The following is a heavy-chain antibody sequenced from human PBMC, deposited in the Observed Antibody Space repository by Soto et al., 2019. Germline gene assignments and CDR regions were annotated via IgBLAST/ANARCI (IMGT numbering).Heavy chain of an antibody. V-gene: IGHV3-48*02. CDR2: ICNNSSNI. CDR1: GFTFSSYS. Sequence: GGSLRLSCAASGFTFSSYSMNWVRQAPGKGLEWVSYICNNSSNIYYADSVKGRFTISRDNAKNSLYLQMNSLRDVDTAVYYCARIDCVRGVWYGMDVWGQGNTGTVSS. J-gene: IGHJ6*01. D-gene: IGHD3-10*01. CDR3: ARIDCVRGVWYGMDV.